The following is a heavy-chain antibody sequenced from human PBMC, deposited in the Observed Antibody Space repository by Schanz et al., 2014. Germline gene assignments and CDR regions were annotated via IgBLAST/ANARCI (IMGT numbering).Heavy chain of an antibody. CDR3: AKDRSWDYDSSGYFDY. CDR2: ISGSGGST. V-gene: IGHV3-23*01. CDR1: GFTFRGYA. Sequence: EVQLLESGGGLVQPGGSLRLSCAASGFTFRGYAMSWVRQAPGRGLEWVSAISGSGGSTYYADSVKGRFTISRDNSKNTLYLQMNSLRAEDTAVYYCAKDRSWDYDSSGYFDYWGQGTLVTVSS. J-gene: IGHJ4*02. D-gene: IGHD3-22*01.